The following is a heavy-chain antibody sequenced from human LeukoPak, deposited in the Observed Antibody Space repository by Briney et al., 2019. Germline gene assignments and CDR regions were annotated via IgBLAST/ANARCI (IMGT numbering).Heavy chain of an antibody. D-gene: IGHD3-22*01. J-gene: IGHJ3*02. CDR1: GGSISSSSYY. V-gene: IGHV4-39*07. CDR2: IYYGGST. CDR3: ASDSSGYYYVGAFDI. Sequence: SETLSLTCTVSGGSISSSSYYWGWIRQPPGKGLEWIGSIYYGGSTYYNPSLKSRVTISVDTSKNQFSLKLSSVTAADTAVYYCASDSSGYYYVGAFDIWGQGTMVTVSS.